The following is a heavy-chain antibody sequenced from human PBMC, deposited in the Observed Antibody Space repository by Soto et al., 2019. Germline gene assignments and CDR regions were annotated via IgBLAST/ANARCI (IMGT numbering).Heavy chain of an antibody. CDR1: GYTFTGYY. J-gene: IGHJ6*02. Sequence: ASVKVSCKASGYTFTGYYMHWVRQAPGQGLEWMGWINPNSGGTNYAQKFQGRVTMTRDTSISTAYMELSRLRSDDTAVYYCARGTPVFGLTPRALPPDVWGQGTAVTVSS. V-gene: IGHV1-2*02. D-gene: IGHD3-3*01. CDR3: ARGTPVFGLTPRALPPDV. CDR2: INPNSGGT.